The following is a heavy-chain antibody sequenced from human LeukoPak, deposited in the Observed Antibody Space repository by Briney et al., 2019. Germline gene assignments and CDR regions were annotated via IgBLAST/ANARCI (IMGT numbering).Heavy chain of an antibody. J-gene: IGHJ4*02. V-gene: IGHV3-21*01. CDR2: ISSSSSYI. Sequence: GGSLRLSCAASGFTFSSYSMNWVRQAPGKGLEWVSSISSSSSYIYYADSVKGRFTISRDNAKNSLYLQLNSLRAEDTALYYCARDPWGASGLWGQGTLVIVSS. CDR3: ARDPWGASGL. CDR1: GFTFSSYS. D-gene: IGHD1-26*01.